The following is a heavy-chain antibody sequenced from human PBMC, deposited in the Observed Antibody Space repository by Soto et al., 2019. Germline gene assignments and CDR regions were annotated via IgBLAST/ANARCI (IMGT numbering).Heavy chain of an antibody. V-gene: IGHV1-2*02. CDR2: INPNSGGT. CDR1: GYTFTGYY. J-gene: IGHJ4*02. Sequence: GASVKVSCKASGYTFTGYYMHWVRQAPGQGLEWMGWINPNSGGTNYAQKFQGRVTMTRDTSISTAYMELSRLRSDDTAVYYCASPPLFYDYVWGSYRFDYWGQGPLVTVSS. CDR3: ASPPLFYDYVWGSYRFDY. D-gene: IGHD3-16*02.